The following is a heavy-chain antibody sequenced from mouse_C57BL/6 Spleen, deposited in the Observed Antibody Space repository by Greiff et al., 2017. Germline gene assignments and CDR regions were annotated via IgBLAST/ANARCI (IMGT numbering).Heavy chain of an antibody. CDR1: GFTFSSYA. Sequence: EVQLVESGGGLVKPGGSLKLSCAASGFTFSSYAMSWVRQTPEKRLEWVATISAGGSYTYYPDNVKGRFTISRDNAKNNLYLPMSPLKSEDTAMYDCAVWDFDYWGQGTTLTVSS. CDR2: ISAGGSYT. CDR3: AVWDFDY. D-gene: IGHD4-1*01. V-gene: IGHV5-4*01. J-gene: IGHJ2*01.